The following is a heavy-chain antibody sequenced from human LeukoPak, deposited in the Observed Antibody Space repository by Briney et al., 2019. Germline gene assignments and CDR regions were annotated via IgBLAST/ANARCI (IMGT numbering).Heavy chain of an antibody. V-gene: IGHV3-53*01. CDR1: GFTFSDYY. CDR2: IYSGGDT. J-gene: IGHJ4*02. CDR3: ARPGYSTGAFDY. Sequence: TGGSLRLSCVASGFTFSDYYMTWIRQAPGKGLEWVSVIYSGGDTYYADSVKGRFTISRDNSKNTLYLQMNSLRAEDTAVYYCARPGYSTGAFDYWGQGTLVTVSS. D-gene: IGHD6-25*01.